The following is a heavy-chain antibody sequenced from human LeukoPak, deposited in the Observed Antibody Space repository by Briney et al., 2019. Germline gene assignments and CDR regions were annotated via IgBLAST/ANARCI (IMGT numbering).Heavy chain of an antibody. V-gene: IGHV3-21*01. D-gene: IGHD6-13*01. CDR1: GFSFTFNS. Sequence: PGGSLRLSCEASGFSFTFNSMNWVRQAPGKGLEWVSSISSSSSYIYYADSVKGRFTISRDNAKNSLYLQMNSLRAEDTAVYYCARRFGGSSWYWVGFIDYWGQGTLVTVSS. CDR2: ISSSSSYI. CDR3: ARRFGGSSWYWVGFIDY. J-gene: IGHJ4*02.